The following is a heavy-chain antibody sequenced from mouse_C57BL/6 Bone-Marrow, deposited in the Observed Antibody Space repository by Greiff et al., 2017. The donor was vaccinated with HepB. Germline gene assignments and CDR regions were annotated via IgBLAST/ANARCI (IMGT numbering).Heavy chain of an antibody. Sequence: QVQLQQPGAELVMPGASVKLSCKASGYTFTSYWMHWVKQRPGQGLEWIGENDPSDSYTNYNQKFKGKSTLTVDKSSSTAYMQLSSLTSEDSAVYYCARTMMVTTYYFDYWGQGTTLTVSS. CDR1: GYTFTSYW. V-gene: IGHV1-69*01. CDR2: NDPSDSYT. J-gene: IGHJ2*01. D-gene: IGHD2-3*01. CDR3: ARTMMVTTYYFDY.